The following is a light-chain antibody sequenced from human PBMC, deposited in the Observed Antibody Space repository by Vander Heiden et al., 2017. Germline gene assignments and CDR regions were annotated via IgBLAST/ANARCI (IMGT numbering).Light chain of an antibody. CDR2: KAS. CDR3: QQYNSYSGT. J-gene: IGKJ1*01. CDR1: QSISSW. Sequence: IQMNQSPSTLSASVGDRVTITCRASQSISSWLTWYQQKPGKAPKLLIYKASSLESGGSSRFSGSGSGTEFTLTISSLQPDDFATYYCQQYNSYSGTFGQGTKVEIK. V-gene: IGKV1-5*03.